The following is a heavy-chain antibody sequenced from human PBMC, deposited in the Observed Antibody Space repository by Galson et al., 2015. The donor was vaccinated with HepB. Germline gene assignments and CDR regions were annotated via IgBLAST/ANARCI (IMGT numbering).Heavy chain of an antibody. J-gene: IGHJ2*01. Sequence: SLRLSCAASGFTFSSYAMSWVRRAPGKGLEWVSTIGPSGGSTYYADSVKGRFTVSRDNSKNTLYLQMNSLRVEDTAVYYCAKDGRLYNWNINSYFVLWLRGALLTVSS. V-gene: IGHV3-23*01. CDR2: IGPSGGST. D-gene: IGHD1-1*01. CDR3: AKDGRLYNWNINSYFVL. CDR1: GFTFSSYA.